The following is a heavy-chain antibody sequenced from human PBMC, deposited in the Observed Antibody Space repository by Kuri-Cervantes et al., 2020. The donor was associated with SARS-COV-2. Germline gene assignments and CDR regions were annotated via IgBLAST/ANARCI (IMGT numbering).Heavy chain of an antibody. V-gene: IGHV4-34*01. D-gene: IGHD1-14*01. Sequence: SETLSLTCAVYGGSFSGYYWSWMRQSPGKELEWIGEINHSGSTNYNPSLKSRVTISLDMSKNQFSLKVSSVTAEDTAVYYCAKDQRGNPDYFDYWGQGTLVTVSS. CDR1: GGSFSGYY. CDR2: INHSGST. CDR3: AKDQRGNPDYFDY. J-gene: IGHJ4*02.